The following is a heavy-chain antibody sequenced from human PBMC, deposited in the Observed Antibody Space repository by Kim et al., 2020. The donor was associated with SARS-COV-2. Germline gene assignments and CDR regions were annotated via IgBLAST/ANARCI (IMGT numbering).Heavy chain of an antibody. CDR2: ISRTSNYI. J-gene: IGHJ5*02. CDR3: AACSSTTSCFLRFDP. V-gene: IGHV3-21*01. Sequence: GGSLRLSCAASGFTFSDYSMDWVRQAPGKGLEWVSSISRTSNYIYYADSVKGRFTISRDNAKNSLFLQMNSLRAEDTAVYYCAACSSTTSCFLRFDPWGQGTLVPVSS. D-gene: IGHD2-2*01. CDR1: GFTFSDYS.